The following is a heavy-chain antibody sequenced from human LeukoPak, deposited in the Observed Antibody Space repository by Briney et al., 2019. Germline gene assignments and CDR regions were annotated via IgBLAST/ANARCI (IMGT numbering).Heavy chain of an antibody. J-gene: IGHJ4*02. D-gene: IGHD6-13*01. V-gene: IGHV4-30-2*01. CDR2: IYHSGST. Sequence: TLSLTCAVSGGSISSGGYSWSWIRQPPGKGLEWIGYIYHSGSTYYNPSLKSRVTISVDRSKNQFSLKLSSVTAADTAVYYCARLVAATGNFDYWGQGTLFTVSS. CDR3: ARLVAATGNFDY. CDR1: GGSISSGGYS.